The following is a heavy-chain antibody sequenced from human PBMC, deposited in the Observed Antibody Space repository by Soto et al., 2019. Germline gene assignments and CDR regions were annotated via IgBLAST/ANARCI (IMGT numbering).Heavy chain of an antibody. CDR2: IRSKANNYAT. CDR1: GFSFSGSA. J-gene: IGHJ4*02. CDR3: TRPGDDSSGSSGY. Sequence: PGGSLRLSCAASGFSFSGSAMHWVRQASGKGLEWVGRIRSKANNYATAYAASVKGRFTISRDDSKNTAYLQMNSLKTEDTAVYYCTRPGDDSSGSSGYWGQGILVTVSS. D-gene: IGHD3-22*01. V-gene: IGHV3-73*01.